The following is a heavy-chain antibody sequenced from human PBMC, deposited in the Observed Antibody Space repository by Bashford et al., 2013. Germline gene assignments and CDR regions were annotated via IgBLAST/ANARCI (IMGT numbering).Heavy chain of an antibody. V-gene: IGHV1-2*02. CDR1: GYTFNDYY. J-gene: IGHJ5*02. Sequence: ASVKVSCKASGYTFNDYYLHWVRQAPGQGPEWMGWINPKRGDTTIFAQDFQDRVTMTRDTSISTVYLELSRLRSDDSAVYYCARGQNWNYIDWFDPWGQGTLVTVSS. D-gene: IGHD1-7*01. CDR3: ARGQNWNYIDWFDP. CDR2: INPKRGDTT.